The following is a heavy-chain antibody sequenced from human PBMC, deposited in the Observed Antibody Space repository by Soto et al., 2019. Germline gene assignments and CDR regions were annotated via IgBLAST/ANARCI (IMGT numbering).Heavy chain of an antibody. J-gene: IGHJ6*02. CDR2: ISGYNGKT. V-gene: IGHV1-18*01. Sequence: QVQVVQSGDEVKKPGASVKVSCKASGYTFTNYGFSWVRQAPGQGLEWMGWISGYNGKTKYAEKFQGRVTMTTDTSTSTAHMGRRSLRSDDTAVYYCAREGQAPYYYYGMDVWGQGTAVTVSS. CDR1: GYTFTNYG. CDR3: AREGQAPYYYYGMDV.